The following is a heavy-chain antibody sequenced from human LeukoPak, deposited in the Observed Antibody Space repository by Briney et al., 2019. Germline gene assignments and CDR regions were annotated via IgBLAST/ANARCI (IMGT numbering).Heavy chain of an antibody. V-gene: IGHV1-46*01. D-gene: IGHD6-13*01. CDR3: ARVNGPQLAIDY. CDR2: IKPSGGST. J-gene: IGHJ4*02. CDR1: GYTFTTYY. Sequence: EASVKVSCKASGYTFTTYYIHWVRQAPGQGLEWMGIIKPSGGSTSYAQKFQGRVTMTRDTSTSTVYMEVSSLRSEDTAVYYCARVNGPQLAIDYCGQGTLVTVSS.